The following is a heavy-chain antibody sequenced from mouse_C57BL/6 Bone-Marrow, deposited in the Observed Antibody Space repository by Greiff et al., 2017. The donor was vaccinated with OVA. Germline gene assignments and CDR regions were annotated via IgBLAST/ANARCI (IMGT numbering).Heavy chain of an antibody. CDR2: IRNKANGYTT. CDR3: ARSYYGSSYGYVDY. V-gene: IGHV7-3*01. J-gene: IGHJ2*01. CDR1: GFTFTDYY. Sequence: EVHLVESGGGLVQPGGSLSLSCAASGFTFTDYYMSWVRQPPGKALEWLGFIRNKANGYTTEYSASVKGRFTISRDNSQSILYLQMNALIAEDSATYYCARSYYGSSYGYVDYWGQGTTLTVSS. D-gene: IGHD1-1*01.